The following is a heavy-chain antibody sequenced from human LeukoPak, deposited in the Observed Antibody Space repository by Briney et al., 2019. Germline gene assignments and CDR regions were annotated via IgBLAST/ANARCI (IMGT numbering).Heavy chain of an antibody. J-gene: IGHJ4*02. CDR3: HSRFLEWLLDY. V-gene: IGHV4-34*01. D-gene: IGHD3-3*01. CDR2: INHSGST. Sequence: SETLSLTCAVYGGSFSGYYWSWIRQPPGKGLEWIGEINHSGSTNYNPSLKSRVTIAVDTSKNQFSLGLSSVTAADTAIYYCHSRFLEWLLDYWGQGTLVTVSS. CDR1: GGSFSGYY.